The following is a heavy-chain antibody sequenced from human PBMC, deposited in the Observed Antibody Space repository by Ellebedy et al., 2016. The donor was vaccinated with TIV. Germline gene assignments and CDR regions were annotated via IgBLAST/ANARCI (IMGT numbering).Heavy chain of an antibody. CDR1: GFTFSGFG. D-gene: IGHD1-26*01. J-gene: IGHJ4*02. CDR3: VRGGGWVADF. Sequence: GESLKISCAASGFTFSGFGIHWVRQAPGKGLEWVAIIWYDGSNAYYADSVKGRFTISRDNAKNSLYLEMNSLRAEDTAVYYCVRGGGWVADFWGQGTLVSVSS. V-gene: IGHV3-33*01. CDR2: IWYDGSNA.